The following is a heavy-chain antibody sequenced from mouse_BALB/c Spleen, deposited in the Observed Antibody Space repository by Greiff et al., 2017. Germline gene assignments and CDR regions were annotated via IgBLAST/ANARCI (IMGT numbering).Heavy chain of an antibody. V-gene: IGHV5-6-4*01. CDR3: TRDRDSYFDY. J-gene: IGHJ2*01. CDR1: GFTFSSYT. D-gene: IGHD2-12*01. CDR2: ISSGGSYT. Sequence: EVKLVESGGGLVKPGGSLKLSCAASGFTFSSYTMSWVRQTPEKRLEWVATISSGGSYTYYPDSVKGRFTISRDNAKNTLYLQMRSLKSEDTAMYYCTRDRDSYFDYWGQGTTLTVSS.